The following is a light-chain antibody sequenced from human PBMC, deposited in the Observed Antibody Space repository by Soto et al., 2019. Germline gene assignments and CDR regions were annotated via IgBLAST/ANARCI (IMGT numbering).Light chain of an antibody. CDR3: QQYKT. J-gene: IGKJ1*01. CDR2: KAS. Sequence: DIQMTQSPSSLSASVGDRVTITCRGSQGISSWLAWYQQKPGKAPRLLIYKASSLASGVPSRFSGSGSGTEFTLTISSLQPDDLATYYCQQYKTFGQGTKVDSK. CDR1: QGISSW. V-gene: IGKV1-5*03.